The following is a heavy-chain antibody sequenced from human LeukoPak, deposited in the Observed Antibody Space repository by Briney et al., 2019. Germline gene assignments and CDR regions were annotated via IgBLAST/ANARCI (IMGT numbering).Heavy chain of an antibody. Sequence: TGGSLRLSCAASGFTFSSCGMNWVRQAPGKGLEWVSSISSTGSYIYYADSVKGRFTISRDNAKNSLYLQMNSLRAEDTAVYYCARVGRYSNYVSWFDPWGQGTLVTVSS. CDR2: ISSTGSYI. J-gene: IGHJ5*02. CDR3: ARVGRYSNYVSWFDP. D-gene: IGHD4-11*01. V-gene: IGHV3-21*01. CDR1: GFTFSSCG.